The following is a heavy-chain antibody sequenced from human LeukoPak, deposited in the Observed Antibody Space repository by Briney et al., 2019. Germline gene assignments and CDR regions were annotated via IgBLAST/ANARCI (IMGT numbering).Heavy chain of an antibody. J-gene: IGHJ4*02. D-gene: IGHD3-3*01. CDR3: ARDRLPSHQDDFDY. Sequence: GSLRLSCVASGFTFSASTMHWVRQAPGKGLEWVAVMSYDGFTKYYADSVKGRFTISRDNSKNTLYLQMNSLRPEDTAVYYCARDRLPSHQDDFDYWGQGTLVTVSS. V-gene: IGHV3-30*04. CDR2: MSYDGFTK. CDR1: GFTFSAST.